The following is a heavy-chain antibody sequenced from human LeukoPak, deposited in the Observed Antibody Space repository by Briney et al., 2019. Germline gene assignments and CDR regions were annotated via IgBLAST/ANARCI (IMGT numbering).Heavy chain of an antibody. Sequence: SETLSLTCTVSGGSISDYYWSWVRLPPGKGLEYIGYIHNDGPTNYSPSLNSRVTISLDASKNQFSLKLTSVTAADSAGYYFVAKILHPVGPLGQGALVTVPS. D-gene: IGHD3-10*01. J-gene: IGHJ5*02. CDR2: IHNDGPT. CDR3: VAKILHPVGP. CDR1: GGSISDYY. V-gene: IGHV4-59*01.